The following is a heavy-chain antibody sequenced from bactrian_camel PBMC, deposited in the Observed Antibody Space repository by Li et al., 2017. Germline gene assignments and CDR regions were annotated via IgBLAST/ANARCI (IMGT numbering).Heavy chain of an antibody. CDR3: AVSLGNWAYHY. D-gene: IGHD1*01. J-gene: IGHJ4*01. CDR2: INSRTDDST. V-gene: IGHV3S42*01. Sequence: DVQLVESGGGLVQAEVSPRHSCAVSGYIGSSWSMSWVRQGPGKGLEWVSGINSRTDDSTVYAESVKGRFTISIDNAKTTLYLQMNSLKSEDTALYYCAVSLGNWAYHYWGQGTQVTVS. CDR1: GYIGSSWS.